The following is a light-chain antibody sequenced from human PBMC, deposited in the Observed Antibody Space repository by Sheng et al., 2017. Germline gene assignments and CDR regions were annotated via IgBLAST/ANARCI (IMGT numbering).Light chain of an antibody. V-gene: IGKV1-5*03. CDR3: QQFLSYPIT. J-gene: IGKJ5*01. CDR1: QTIVTW. Sequence: DIQMTQSPSTLSASVGDRVTITCRASQTIVTWLAWYQQKPGKAPKLLIYKASDLETGVPSRFSGSGSGTEFILTINSLQPEDFASYSCQQFLSYPITFGQGTRLEIK. CDR2: KAS.